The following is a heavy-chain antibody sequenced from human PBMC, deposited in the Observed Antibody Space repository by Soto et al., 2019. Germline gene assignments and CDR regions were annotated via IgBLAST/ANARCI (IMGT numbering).Heavy chain of an antibody. CDR2: IDPSDSYT. CDR3: ARRVVVVAAMDGMDV. J-gene: IGHJ6*02. CDR1: GYSYTSYL. Sequence: PGESQKISCKGCGYSYTSYLMSWVRQKPGKGLEWMGRIDPSDSYTNYSPSFQGHVTISADKSISTAYLQWSSLRASDTAMYYCARRVVVVAAMDGMDVSGQGTTVTVSS. D-gene: IGHD2-15*01. V-gene: IGHV5-10-1*01.